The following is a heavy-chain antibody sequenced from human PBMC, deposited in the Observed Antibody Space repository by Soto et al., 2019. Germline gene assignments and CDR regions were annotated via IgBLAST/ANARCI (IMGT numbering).Heavy chain of an antibody. D-gene: IGHD3-10*01. CDR3: TKHNFSTVYITALDP. CDR1: GFTFTSYA. Sequence: EVHLLESGGGLVQPGGSLRLSCSASGFTFTSYAMSWVRQAPGKGLEWVSGISGSGGDTKSADSVKGLFTISRDNFKNMLYLQMKRLSAEAQGFYYCTKHNFSTVYITALDPWGQGNLVTGSS. CDR2: ISGSGGDT. V-gene: IGHV3-23*01. J-gene: IGHJ5*02.